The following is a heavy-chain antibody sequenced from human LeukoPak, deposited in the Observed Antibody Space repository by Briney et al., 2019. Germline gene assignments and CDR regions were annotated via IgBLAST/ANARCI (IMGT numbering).Heavy chain of an antibody. V-gene: IGHV1-69*01. D-gene: IGHD2-2*01. Sequence: SVKVSCKASGGTFSSYAISWVRQAPGQGLEWMRGIIPIFGTANYAQKFQGRVTITADESTSTAYMELSSLRSEDTAVYYCARFRWCTSCFAFDIWGQGTMVTVSS. J-gene: IGHJ3*02. CDR3: ARFRWCTSCFAFDI. CDR2: IIPIFGTA. CDR1: GGTFSSYA.